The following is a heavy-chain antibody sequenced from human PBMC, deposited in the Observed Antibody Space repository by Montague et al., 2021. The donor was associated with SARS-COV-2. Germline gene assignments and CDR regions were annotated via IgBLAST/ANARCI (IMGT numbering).Heavy chain of an antibody. Sequence: SETLSLTCTVYGGSISSSNYYWDWIRQPPEKGLEWIGSISDSGSTYYNPSLKSRVTISVDTSKNHFSLKLNSVTAADTAVYYCARRRRKLLPVATTIGGFDIWGQGVMVTVSS. CDR1: GGSISSSNYY. D-gene: IGHD5-12*01. V-gene: IGHV4-39*02. CDR3: ARRRRKLLPVATTIGGFDI. CDR2: ISDSGST. J-gene: IGHJ3*02.